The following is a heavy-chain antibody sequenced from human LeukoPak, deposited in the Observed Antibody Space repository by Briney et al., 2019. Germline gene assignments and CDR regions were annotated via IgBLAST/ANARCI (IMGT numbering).Heavy chain of an antibody. CDR3: AKDLDCSSTSCYSGGYCGGDCLDY. J-gene: IGHJ4*02. D-gene: IGHD2-2*01. Sequence: GGSLRRSCAASGFTFSSYAMSWVRQAPGKGLEWVSAISGSGGSTYYADPVKGRFTISRDNSKNTLYLQMNSLRAEDTAVYYCAKDLDCSSTSCYSGGYCGGDCLDYWGQGTLVTVSS. V-gene: IGHV3-23*01. CDR2: ISGSGGST. CDR1: GFTFSSYA.